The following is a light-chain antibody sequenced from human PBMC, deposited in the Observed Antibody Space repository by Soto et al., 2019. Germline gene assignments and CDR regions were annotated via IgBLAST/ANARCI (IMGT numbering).Light chain of an antibody. CDR2: WES. CDR1: ESGLYRSRNKND. Sequence: DMVMTQSPDSLAVSLGERATINCKSSESGLYRSRNKNDLAWYQQKPGQPPKFLIYWESTRESGVPDRFSGSGAGTDFTLTISSLRAEDVAVYYFHQDYSTPWTFGQGTNGEIE. V-gene: IGKV4-1*01. CDR3: HQDYSTPWT. J-gene: IGKJ1*01.